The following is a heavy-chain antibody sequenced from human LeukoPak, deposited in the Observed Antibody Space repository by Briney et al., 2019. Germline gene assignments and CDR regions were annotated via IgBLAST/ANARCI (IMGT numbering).Heavy chain of an antibody. CDR3: ARGGGSRDNDAFDT. V-gene: IGHV4-34*01. Sequence: PETLSLTCAVYGGSFSGYYWSWIRQPPGKGLEWIGEINHSGSTNYNPSLKSRVTISVDTSKNQFSLKLSSVTAADTAVYYCARGGGSRDNDAFDTWGQGTMVTVSS. CDR1: GGSFSGYY. J-gene: IGHJ3*02. D-gene: IGHD1-26*01. CDR2: INHSGST.